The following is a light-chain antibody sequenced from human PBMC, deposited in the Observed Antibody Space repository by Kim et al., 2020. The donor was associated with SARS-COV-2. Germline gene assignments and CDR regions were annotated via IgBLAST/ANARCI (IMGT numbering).Light chain of an antibody. CDR2: QVN. CDR3: QAWDSGVV. Sequence: LGHKYACWYQQKPGQSPMLVMYQVNKRPSGIPERFSGSNSGNTATLTISGTQAADDADYYCQAWDSGVVFGGGTQLTVL. CDR1: LGHKY. V-gene: IGLV3-1*01. J-gene: IGLJ2*01.